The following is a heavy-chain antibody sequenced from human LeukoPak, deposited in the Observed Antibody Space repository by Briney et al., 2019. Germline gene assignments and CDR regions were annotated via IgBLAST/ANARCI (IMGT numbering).Heavy chain of an antibody. J-gene: IGHJ4*02. Sequence: ASVKVSCKASGYTFTDYYMHWVRQAPGQGLEWMGWINPNSGGTSYAQKLQGRVTMTRDTSISTAYMELRGLRSDDTAVYFCARGSNYYFDISADYPRYWGQGTLVTVSS. CDR1: GYTFTDYY. D-gene: IGHD3-22*01. CDR2: INPNSGGT. CDR3: ARGSNYYFDISADYPRY. V-gene: IGHV1-2*02.